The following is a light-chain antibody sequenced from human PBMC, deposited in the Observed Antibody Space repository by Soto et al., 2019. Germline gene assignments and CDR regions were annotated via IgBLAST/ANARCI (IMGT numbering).Light chain of an antibody. J-gene: IGKJ1*01. V-gene: IGKV3-15*01. CDR2: GAS. CDR1: QSVDSN. Sequence: EIVLTPSPATLSVSPGDGATLSCRSSQSVDSNLAWYQQKPGQAPRLLIYGASTRATGIPARFSGSGSGTEFTLTISSLQSEDFAVYYCQQYNNWLTWTFGQGNKVDIK. CDR3: QQYNNWLTWT.